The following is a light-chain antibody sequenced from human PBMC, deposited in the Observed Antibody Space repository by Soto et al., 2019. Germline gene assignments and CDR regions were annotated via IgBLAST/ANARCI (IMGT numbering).Light chain of an antibody. CDR1: QSVSSN. CDR2: GAS. CDR3: QQRSNWPT. J-gene: IGKJ5*01. Sequence: EIVMTQSPATLSVSPGERATLSCRASQSVSSNLAWYQQKPGQAPRLLISGASTRATGIPARFSGSGSGTEFNLTISSLQSEDFAVYYCQQRSNWPTFGQGTRLEL. V-gene: IGKV3-15*01.